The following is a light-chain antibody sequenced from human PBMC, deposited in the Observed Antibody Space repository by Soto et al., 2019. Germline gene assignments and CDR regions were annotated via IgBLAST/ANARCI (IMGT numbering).Light chain of an antibody. V-gene: IGKV2-30*02. J-gene: IGKJ5*01. Sequence: DIVMTQSPLSLPVTPGEPASISCSSSQSLLHSNGIAYFSWFQQRPGRSPRRLIYKVSNRDSGVPARFSGSGSGTDFALKISRVEAEDVGVYYCMQGTHWPITFGQGTRLEIK. CDR2: KVS. CDR3: MQGTHWPIT. CDR1: QSLLHSNGIAY.